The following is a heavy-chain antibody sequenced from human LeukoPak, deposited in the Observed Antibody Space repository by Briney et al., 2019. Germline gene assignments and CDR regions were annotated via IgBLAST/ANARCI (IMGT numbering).Heavy chain of an antibody. V-gene: IGHV4-34*01. D-gene: IGHD3-22*01. CDR3: AREASDSSGYDAFDI. J-gene: IGHJ3*02. CDR2: INHSRST. CDR1: GGSFSGYY. Sequence: SETLSLTCAVYGGSFSGYYWSWIRQPPGKGLEWIGEINHSRSTNYNPPLKSRVTISVDTSKNQFSLKLSSVTAADTAVYYCAREASDSSGYDAFDIWGQGTMVTVSS.